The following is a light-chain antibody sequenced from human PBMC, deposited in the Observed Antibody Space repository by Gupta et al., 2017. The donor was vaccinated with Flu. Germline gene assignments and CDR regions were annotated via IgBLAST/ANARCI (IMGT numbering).Light chain of an antibody. CDR3: QQTNSFPIT. J-gene: IGKJ4*01. CDR1: QGISNW. CDR2: DAS. V-gene: IGKV1-12*01. Sequence: DIQMTQSPSSVSASVGDRVTITCRASQGISNWLAWYQQRPGKAPNLLIYDASNLQSGVPSRFSGSSSGTEFSLTISRLQPEDFATYYCQQTNSFPITFGGGTKVEIK.